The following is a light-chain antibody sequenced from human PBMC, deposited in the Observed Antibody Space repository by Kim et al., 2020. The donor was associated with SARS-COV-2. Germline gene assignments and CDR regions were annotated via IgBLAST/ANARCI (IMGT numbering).Light chain of an antibody. J-gene: IGKJ2*01. Sequence: ASVGDRVTITCRASQSISSYLNWYQQKPGKAPKLLIYAASSLQSGVTSRFSGSGSGTDFTLTISSLQPEDFATYYCQQSYSTLMYTFGQGTKLEI. CDR2: AAS. CDR1: QSISSY. V-gene: IGKV1-39*01. CDR3: QQSYSTLMYT.